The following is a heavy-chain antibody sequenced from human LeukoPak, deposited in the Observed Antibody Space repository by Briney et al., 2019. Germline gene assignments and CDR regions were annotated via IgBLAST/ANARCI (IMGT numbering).Heavy chain of an antibody. V-gene: IGHV4-59*01. J-gene: IGHJ6*03. CDR2: IYYSGST. Sequence: SETLSLTCTVSGGSISSYYWSWIRQPPGKGLEWIAYIYYSGSTNYNPSLKSRVTISVDTSNNQFSLKLSSVTAADTAVYYCARAIPRGGFRVALYYYYYMDVWGKGTTVTVSS. CDR3: ARAIPRGGFRVALYYYYYMDV. D-gene: IGHD2-15*01. CDR1: GGSISSYY.